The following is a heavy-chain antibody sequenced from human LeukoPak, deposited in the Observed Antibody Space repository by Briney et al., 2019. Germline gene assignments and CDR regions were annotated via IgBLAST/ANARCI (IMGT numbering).Heavy chain of an antibody. V-gene: IGHV2-70*11. Sequence: ESGPTLVKPTQTLTLTCTFSGFSLSTSGMCVSWIRQPPGKALEWLARIDWDDDKYYSTSLKTRLTISKGTSKNQVVLTMTNMDPADTATYYCARIRMVRGVDIIDYWGQGTLVTVSS. CDR2: IDWDDDK. J-gene: IGHJ4*02. D-gene: IGHD3-10*01. CDR3: ARIRMVRGVDIIDY. CDR1: GFSLSTSGMC.